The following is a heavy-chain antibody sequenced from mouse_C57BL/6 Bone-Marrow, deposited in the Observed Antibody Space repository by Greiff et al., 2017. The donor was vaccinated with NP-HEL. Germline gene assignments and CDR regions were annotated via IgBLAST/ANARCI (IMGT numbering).Heavy chain of an antibody. D-gene: IGHD1-1*01. J-gene: IGHJ3*01. CDR1: GYTFTTYW. V-gene: IGHV1-50*01. Sequence: QVQLQQPGAELVKPGASVKLSCKASGYTFTTYWMQWVKQRPGQGLEWIGEIDPSDSYTNYNQKFKGKATLTVDTSSSTAYMQLSILTSEYSAFYYCARNAYYGRSYEFAYWGQGTLVTVSA. CDR3: ARNAYYGRSYEFAY. CDR2: IDPSDSYT.